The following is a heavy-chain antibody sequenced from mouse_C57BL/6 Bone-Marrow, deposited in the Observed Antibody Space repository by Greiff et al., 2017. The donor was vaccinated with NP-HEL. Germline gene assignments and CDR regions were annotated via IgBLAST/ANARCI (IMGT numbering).Heavy chain of an antibody. CDR2: IYPGSGST. CDR1: SYTFTSYW. V-gene: IGHV1-55*01. J-gene: IGHJ4*01. Sequence: QVQLQQPGAELVKPGASVKMSCKASSYTFTSYWITWVKQRPGQGLEWIGDIYPGSGSTNYNEKFKSKATLTVDTSSSTAYMQLSSLTSEDSAVYYCARTDSFYAMDYWGQGTSVTVSS. CDR3: ARTDSFYAMDY. D-gene: IGHD2-12*01.